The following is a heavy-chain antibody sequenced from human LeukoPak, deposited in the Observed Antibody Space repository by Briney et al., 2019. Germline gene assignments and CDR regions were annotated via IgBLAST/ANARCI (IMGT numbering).Heavy chain of an antibody. V-gene: IGHV4-30-4*08. J-gene: IGHJ4*02. D-gene: IGHD3-22*01. CDR1: GGSISSGDYY. CDR3: ARARGWLLPDY. Sequence: SETLSLTCTVSGGSISSGDYYWSWIRQPPGKGLEWIGYIYYSGSTYYNPSLKSRVTTSVDTSKNQFSLKLSSVTAADTAVYYCARARGWLLPDYWGQGTLVTVSS. CDR2: IYYSGST.